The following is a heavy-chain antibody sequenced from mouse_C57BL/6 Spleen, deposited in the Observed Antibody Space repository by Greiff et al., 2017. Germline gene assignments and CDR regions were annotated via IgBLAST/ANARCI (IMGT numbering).Heavy chain of an antibody. Sequence: VQLQQSGPSLVRPSQTLSLTCTVTGFSINSDCYWIWIRQFPGNKLEYIGYTFYSGITYYNPSLESRTYITRDTSKNQFSLKLSSVTTEDTATYDCARGRGYYDYDGFYAMDYWGQGTSVTVSS. CDR3: ARGRGYYDYDGFYAMDY. CDR2: TFYSGIT. D-gene: IGHD2-4*01. CDR1: GFSINSDCY. V-gene: IGHV3-3*01. J-gene: IGHJ4*01.